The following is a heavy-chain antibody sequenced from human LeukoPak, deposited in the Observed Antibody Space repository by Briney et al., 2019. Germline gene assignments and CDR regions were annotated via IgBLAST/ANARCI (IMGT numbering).Heavy chain of an antibody. Sequence: PGGSLRLSCAASGFAFSSFAMHWVRQAPGEGLEWVAVISYDGNNKYYADSVKGRFTISRDNSKNTLYLQMNSLRAEDTAVYYCARGDSSSQAFDYWGQGTLVTVSS. CDR1: GFAFSSFA. CDR2: ISYDGNNK. J-gene: IGHJ4*02. V-gene: IGHV3-30-3*01. D-gene: IGHD6-6*01. CDR3: ARGDSSSQAFDY.